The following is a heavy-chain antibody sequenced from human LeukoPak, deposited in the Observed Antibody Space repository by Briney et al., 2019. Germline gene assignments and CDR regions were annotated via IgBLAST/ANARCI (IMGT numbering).Heavy chain of an antibody. V-gene: IGHV4-39*07. Sequence: PSETLSLTCNVSGGSINSNTYNWGWVRQPPGKRLEWIGIIYISGRTFYSSALKSRVTMSVDTSKNQFSLNLSSVTAADTAVYYCAREVWADHAFDIWGQGTMVTVSS. D-gene: IGHD7-27*01. CDR2: IYISGRT. CDR1: GGSINSNTYN. J-gene: IGHJ3*02. CDR3: AREVWADHAFDI.